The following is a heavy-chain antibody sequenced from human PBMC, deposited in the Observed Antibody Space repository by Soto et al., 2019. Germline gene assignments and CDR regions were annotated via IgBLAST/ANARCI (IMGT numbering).Heavy chain of an antibody. J-gene: IGHJ5*02. CDR3: ARHSYCSGGSCYSIRRYNWFDP. CDR2: IYYSGST. V-gene: IGHV4-39*01. Sequence: SETMSITCTVSGGSISSSSYYWGWIRQPPGKGLEGSGRIYYSGSTYYNPSLKSRVTISVDTSKNQFSLKLSSVTAADTAVYYCARHSYCSGGSCYSIRRYNWFDPWGQGTLVTVSS. CDR1: GGSISSSSYY. D-gene: IGHD2-15*01.